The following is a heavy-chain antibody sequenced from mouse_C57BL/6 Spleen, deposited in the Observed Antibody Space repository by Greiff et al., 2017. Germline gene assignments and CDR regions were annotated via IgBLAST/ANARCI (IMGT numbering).Heavy chain of an antibody. D-gene: IGHD2-4*01. CDR1: GFTFSDYG. CDR3: ARGIYYDYEGRFAY. CDR2: ISSGSSTI. Sequence: EVQRVESGGGLVKPGGSLKLSCAASGFTFSDYGMHWVRQAPEKGLEWVAYISSGSSTIYYADTVKGRFTISRDNAKNTLFLQMTSLRSEDTAMYYCARGIYYDYEGRFAYWGQGTLVTVSA. V-gene: IGHV5-17*01. J-gene: IGHJ3*01.